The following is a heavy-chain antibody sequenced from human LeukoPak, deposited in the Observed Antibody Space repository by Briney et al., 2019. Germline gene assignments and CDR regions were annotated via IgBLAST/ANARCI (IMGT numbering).Heavy chain of an antibody. CDR2: INRDGSTT. CDR1: GFTFSNYW. Sequence: PGGSLRLSCAASGFTFSNYWVHWVRPAPRKGLVWVSRINRDGSTTNYADSVKGRFTVSRDNAKNTLNLQMNSLRAEDTAVYYCARDRKSGESSEIDFWGQGTLVTVSS. D-gene: IGHD3-10*01. CDR3: ARDRKSGESSEIDF. V-gene: IGHV3-74*01. J-gene: IGHJ4*02.